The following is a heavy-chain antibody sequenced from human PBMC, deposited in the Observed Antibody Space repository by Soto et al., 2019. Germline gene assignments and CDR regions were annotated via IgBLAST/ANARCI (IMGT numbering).Heavy chain of an antibody. CDR2: ISYDGSNK. J-gene: IGHJ4*02. D-gene: IGHD6-19*01. V-gene: IGHV3-30-3*01. Sequence: QVQLVESGGGVVQPGRSLRLSCAASGFIFSSYAMHWVRQAPGKGLEWVALISYDGSNKDYADSVKGRFTISRDNSKNTVYVQMNSLRAEDTAVYYCARDSSGTWNFDYWGQGTLVTVSS. CDR1: GFIFSSYA. CDR3: ARDSSGTWNFDY.